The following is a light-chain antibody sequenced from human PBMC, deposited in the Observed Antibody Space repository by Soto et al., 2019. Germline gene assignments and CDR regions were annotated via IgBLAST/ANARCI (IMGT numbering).Light chain of an antibody. CDR2: GAS. V-gene: IGKV3-15*01. Sequence: EIGMTQSTATLSVSPGERATLSCRASQSVSSYLAWYQQKPGQAPRLLIYGASTRATDIPARFSGSGSGTEFTLTISCLQSEDFALYYCQQYNNWPLTFGGGTKV. CDR3: QQYNNWPLT. J-gene: IGKJ4*01. CDR1: QSVSSY.